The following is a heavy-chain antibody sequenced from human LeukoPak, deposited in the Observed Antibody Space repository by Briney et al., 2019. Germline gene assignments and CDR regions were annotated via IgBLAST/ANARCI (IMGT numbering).Heavy chain of an antibody. V-gene: IGHV4-34*01. Sequence: SSETLSLTCAVYGGSFSGYYWSWIRQPPGKGLEWVGEINHSGSTNYNPSLKSRVTISVDTSKNQFSLKLSSVTAADTAVYYCARYPTVENTRDAFDIWGQGTMVTVSS. CDR2: INHSGST. J-gene: IGHJ3*02. CDR1: GGSFSGYY. CDR3: ARYPTVENTRDAFDI. D-gene: IGHD4-23*01.